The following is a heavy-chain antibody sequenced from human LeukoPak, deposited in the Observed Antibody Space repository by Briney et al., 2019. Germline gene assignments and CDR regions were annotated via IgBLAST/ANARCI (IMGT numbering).Heavy chain of an antibody. J-gene: IGHJ4*02. V-gene: IGHV4-38-2*02. Sequence: EASETLSLTCTVSGYSISSGYYWGWIRQPPGKGLEWIGSIYHSGSTYYNPSLKSRVTISVDRSKNQFSLKLSSVTAADTAVYYCAREDAVWGSYRPFDNWGQGTLVTVSS. CDR2: IYHSGST. CDR3: AREDAVWGSYRPFDN. CDR1: GYSISSGYY. D-gene: IGHD3-16*02.